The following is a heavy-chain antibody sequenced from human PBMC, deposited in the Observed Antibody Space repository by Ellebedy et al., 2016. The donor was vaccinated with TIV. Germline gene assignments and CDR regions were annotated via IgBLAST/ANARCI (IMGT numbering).Heavy chain of an antibody. CDR1: GFTFRSYA. CDR2: ISGSGGST. V-gene: IGHV3-23*01. J-gene: IGHJ4*02. Sequence: GESLKISCAASGFTFRSYAMSWVRQAPGKGLEWVSGISGSGGSTHYADSVKSRFTISRDNPKNTLYLQMTSLRAEDTAVYYCAKDETGDYYFDYWGQGTLVTVSS. CDR3: AKDETGDYYFDY. D-gene: IGHD1-1*01.